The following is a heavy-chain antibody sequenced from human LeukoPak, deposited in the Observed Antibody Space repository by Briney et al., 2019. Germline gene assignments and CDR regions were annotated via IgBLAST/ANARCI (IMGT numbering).Heavy chain of an antibody. CDR2: IKSKTDGGTT. J-gene: IGHJ4*02. D-gene: IGHD5-12*01. V-gene: IGHV3-15*01. CDR1: GFTFSNAW. CDR3: TTDAPVDY. Sequence: GGSLRLSCAASGFTFSNAWMNWVRQAPGKGLEWVGHIKSKTDGGTTDFAAPVKGRFIISRDDSKNTVFLQMNSLKTEHTAVYYCTTDAPVDYWGQGTLVTVSS.